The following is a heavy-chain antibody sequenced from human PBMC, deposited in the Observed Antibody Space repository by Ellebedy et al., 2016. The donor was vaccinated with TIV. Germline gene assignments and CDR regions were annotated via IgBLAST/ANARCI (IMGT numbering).Heavy chain of an antibody. CDR1: GFTFSNYA. V-gene: IGHV3-23*01. CDR2: ISGNGRNT. J-gene: IGHJ6*02. D-gene: IGHD7-27*01. CDR3: AQTNWGSGGFYGMDV. Sequence: LSLTCAASGFTFSNYAMTWVRQAPGKGLEWVSAISGNGRNTHYANSLKDRFTVSRDNSRNTLYLQLDSLRAEDTAVYYCAQTNWGSGGFYGMDVWGQGTTVTVAS.